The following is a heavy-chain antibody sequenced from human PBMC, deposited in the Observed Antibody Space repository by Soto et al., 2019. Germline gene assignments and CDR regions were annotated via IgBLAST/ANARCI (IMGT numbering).Heavy chain of an antibody. CDR1: GFTFSSYA. Sequence: QVQLVESGGGVVQPGRSLRLSCAASGFTFSSYAMHWVRQAPGKGLEWVAVISYDGSSKYDADSVKGRFTISRDNSKNTLYLQMNSLRAEETAVYYCARVRGGYGYGMFDYWGQGTLVIVSS. V-gene: IGHV3-30-3*01. J-gene: IGHJ4*02. CDR3: ARVRGGYGYGMFDY. CDR2: ISYDGSSK. D-gene: IGHD5-18*01.